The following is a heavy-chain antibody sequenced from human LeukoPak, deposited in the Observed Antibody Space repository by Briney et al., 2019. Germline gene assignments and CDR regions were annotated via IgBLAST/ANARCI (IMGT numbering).Heavy chain of an antibody. D-gene: IGHD6-19*01. CDR3: ARDLPYSSGWSRAFDI. Sequence: PGGSLRLSCAASGFTFSSYGMHWVRQAPGKGLEGVTFIRYDGNNKYYADSVKGRFTVSRDNSKNMLYLQMNSLRAEDTAVYYCARDLPYSSGWSRAFDIWGQGTMVTVSS. CDR2: IRYDGNNK. V-gene: IGHV3-30*02. CDR1: GFTFSSYG. J-gene: IGHJ3*02.